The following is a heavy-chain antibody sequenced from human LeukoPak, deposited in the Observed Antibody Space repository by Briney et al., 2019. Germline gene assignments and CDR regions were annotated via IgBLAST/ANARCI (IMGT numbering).Heavy chain of an antibody. J-gene: IGHJ4*01. V-gene: IGHV1-2*02. CDR2: INPDSGGT. CDR1: GYSFTDYY. CDR3: ATDPHAYDFLTGYSYYFDF. Sequence: ASVKVSCKASGYSFTDYYMHWVRQAPGQGLEWMGWINPDSGGTKYAQNFQGRLTMTRDTSISTVYMELRWLRPDDTAVFYCATDPHAYDFLTGYSYYFDFWGQGTLVTVSS. D-gene: IGHD3/OR15-3a*01.